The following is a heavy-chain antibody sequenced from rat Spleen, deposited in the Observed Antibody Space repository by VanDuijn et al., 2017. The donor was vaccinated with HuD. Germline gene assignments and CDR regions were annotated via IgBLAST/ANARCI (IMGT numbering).Heavy chain of an antibody. V-gene: IGHV3-1*01. Sequence: EVQLQESGPGLVKPSQSISLTCSVTGYSITNNYWGWIRKFPGNEMEWIGHISYSGSSNYRPSLKSRISFSRDTSRNQFFLQLNSVTTEDTATYYCASITSNWYFDFWGPGTMVTVSS. CDR1: GYSITNNY. CDR3: ASITSNWYFDF. D-gene: IGHD1-10*01. J-gene: IGHJ1*01. CDR2: ISYSGSS.